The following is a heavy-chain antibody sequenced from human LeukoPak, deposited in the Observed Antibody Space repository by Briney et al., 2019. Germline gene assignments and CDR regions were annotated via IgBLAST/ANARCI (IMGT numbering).Heavy chain of an antibody. CDR3: ARHDSIIPY. CDR1: GFTFNYYA. V-gene: IGHV3-23*01. J-gene: IGHJ4*02. CDR2: ISDSGGST. D-gene: IGHD3-3*02. Sequence: PSGTLRLSCAASGFTFNYYAMSWVRQAPGKGLEWVSGISDSGGSTYYTDSVKGRFTISRDNSKNTVYLQMNNLRAEDTAVYFCARHDSIIPYWGQGSLVTVSS.